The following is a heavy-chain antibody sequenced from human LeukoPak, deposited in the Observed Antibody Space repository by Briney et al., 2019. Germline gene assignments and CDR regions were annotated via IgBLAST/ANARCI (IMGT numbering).Heavy chain of an antibody. Sequence: SETLSLTCTVSGGSISSYYWSWIRQPPGKGLEWIGYIYYSGRTDYNPSLKSRVTISVDTSRNQFSLKLSSVTAADTAVYYCAREELGYCSGGNYHDAFDIWGQGTMVTVSS. CDR3: AREELGYCSGGNYHDAFDI. CDR2: IYYSGRT. CDR1: GGSISSYY. J-gene: IGHJ3*02. D-gene: IGHD2-15*01. V-gene: IGHV4-59*01.